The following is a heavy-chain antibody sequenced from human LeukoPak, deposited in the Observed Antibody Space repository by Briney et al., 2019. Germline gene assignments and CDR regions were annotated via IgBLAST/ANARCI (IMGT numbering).Heavy chain of an antibody. J-gene: IGHJ5*02. CDR3: ARDYSGYRGWFDP. V-gene: IGHV3-53*01. Sequence: GGSLRLSCAASGFTVSSNYMSWVRQAPGKGLEWVSVIYSGGSTYYADSVKGRFTISRDNSKNTLYLQMNSLRAEDTAVYYCARDYSGYRGWFDPWGQGTLVTVSS. CDR1: GFTVSSNY. CDR2: IYSGGST. D-gene: IGHD5-12*01.